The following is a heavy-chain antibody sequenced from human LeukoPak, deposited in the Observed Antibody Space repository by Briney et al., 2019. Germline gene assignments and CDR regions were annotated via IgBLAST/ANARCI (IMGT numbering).Heavy chain of an antibody. CDR1: GFTFDDYA. D-gene: IGHD3-10*01. V-gene: IGHV3-9*01. CDR2: ISWNSGSI. J-gene: IGHJ6*02. CDR3: AKVGGSGSLDYYYYGMDV. Sequence: GGSLRLSCAASGFTFDDYAMHWVRQAPGKGLEWVSGISWNSGSIGYADSVKGRITISRDNAKNSLYLQMNSLRAEDTALYYCAKVGGSGSLDYYYYGMDVWGQGTTVTVSS.